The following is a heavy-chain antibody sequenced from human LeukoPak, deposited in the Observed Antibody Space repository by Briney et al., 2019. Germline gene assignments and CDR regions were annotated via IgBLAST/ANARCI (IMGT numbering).Heavy chain of an antibody. V-gene: IGHV4-59*01. CDR1: GDSISPYY. D-gene: IGHD6-19*01. CDR2: IYNSGRT. CDR3: ARPNGSGWYYLDN. J-gene: IGHJ4*02. Sequence: SETLSLTCTVSGDSISPYYRSWLRQPPGKGLEWIGEIYNSGRTKYNPSLMSRVTISVDTSKNQFSLKLSSVTAADTAVYYCARPNGSGWYYLDNWGQGTLVTVSS.